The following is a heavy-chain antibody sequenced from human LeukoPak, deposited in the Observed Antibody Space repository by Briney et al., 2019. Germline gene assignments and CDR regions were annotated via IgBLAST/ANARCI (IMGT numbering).Heavy chain of an antibody. CDR3: ARDSYGLDY. CDR1: GFTFGDYA. V-gene: IGHV3-30-3*01. D-gene: IGHD5-18*01. Sequence: PGGSLRLSCLVSGFTFGDYAVDWVRQAPGKGLEWVAVISYDGSNKYYADSVKGRFTISRDNSKNTLYLQMNSLRGEDTAVYYCARDSYGLDYWGQGTLVTVSS. J-gene: IGHJ4*02. CDR2: ISYDGSNK.